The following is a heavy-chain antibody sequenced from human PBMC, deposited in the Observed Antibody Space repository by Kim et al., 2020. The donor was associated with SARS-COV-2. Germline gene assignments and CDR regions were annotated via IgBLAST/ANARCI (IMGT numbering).Heavy chain of an antibody. CDR2: ISYDGSNK. Sequence: GGSLRLSCAASGFTFSSYAMHWVRQAPGKGLEWVAVISYDGSNKYYADSVKGRFTISRDNSKNTLYLQMNSLRAEDTAVYYCARQNYYDSSGSYYPHYY. CDR3: ARQNYYDSSGSYYPHYY. CDR1: GFTFSSYA. J-gene: IGHJ6*03. D-gene: IGHD3-22*01. V-gene: IGHV3-30*04.